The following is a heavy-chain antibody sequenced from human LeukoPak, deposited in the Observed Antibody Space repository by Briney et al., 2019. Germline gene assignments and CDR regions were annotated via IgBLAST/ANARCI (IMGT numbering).Heavy chain of an antibody. Sequence: ASVKVSCEASGYTFTSYYMHWVRQAPGQGLEWMGIINPSGGSTSYAQKFQGRVTMTRDMSTSTVYMELSSLRSEDTAVYYCARDGRIAVAGDYFDYWGQGTLVTVSS. D-gene: IGHD6-19*01. J-gene: IGHJ4*02. CDR1: GYTFTSYY. CDR3: ARDGRIAVAGDYFDY. V-gene: IGHV1-46*01. CDR2: INPSGGST.